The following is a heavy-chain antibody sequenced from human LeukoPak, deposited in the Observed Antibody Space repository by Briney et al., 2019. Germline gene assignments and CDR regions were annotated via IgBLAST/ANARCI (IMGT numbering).Heavy chain of an antibody. Sequence: ASVKVSCKTSGYIFNTYGISWVRQAPGKGLEWMGGFDPEDGETIYAQKFQGRVTMTEDTSTDTAYMELSSLRSEDTAVYYCATADSSGSYYYMDVWGKGTTVTVSS. CDR2: FDPEDGET. J-gene: IGHJ6*03. CDR3: ATADSSGSYYYMDV. CDR1: GYIFNTYG. D-gene: IGHD6-19*01. V-gene: IGHV1-24*01.